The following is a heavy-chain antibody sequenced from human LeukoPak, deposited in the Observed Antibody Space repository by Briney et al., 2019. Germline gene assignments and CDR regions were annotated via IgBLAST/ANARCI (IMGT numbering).Heavy chain of an antibody. Sequence: GGSLRLSCAASTFNFSNYGMHWVRQVPGKGLEWLAFIQYDGTDKYYADSVKGRFTISRDNSKNTLYLQMNSLRSDDTAVYYCARMYCSRGSCYPLFYYYAMDVWGQGTTVTVSS. CDR2: IQYDGTDK. D-gene: IGHD2-15*01. J-gene: IGHJ6*02. CDR3: ARMYCSRGSCYPLFYYYAMDV. V-gene: IGHV3-30*19. CDR1: TFNFSNYG.